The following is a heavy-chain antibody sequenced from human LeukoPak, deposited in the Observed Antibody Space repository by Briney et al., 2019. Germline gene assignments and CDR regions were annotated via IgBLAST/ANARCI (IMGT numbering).Heavy chain of an antibody. CDR3: AKDYVSGDGYWDLDY. CDR1: GLIFSPYA. Sequence: PGGSLRLSCAASGLIFSPYAMSWVRQAPGKGLEWVAGIAGGDDRFYADSVKGRFSISRDNSKNTVDLQMNSLRVEDTAVYYCAKDYVSGDGYWDLDYWGQGTLVTVSS. J-gene: IGHJ4*02. V-gene: IGHV3-23*01. CDR2: IAGGDDR. D-gene: IGHD5-24*01.